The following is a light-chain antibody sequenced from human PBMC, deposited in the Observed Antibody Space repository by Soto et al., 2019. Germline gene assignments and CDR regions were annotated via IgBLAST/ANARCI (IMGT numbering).Light chain of an antibody. V-gene: IGLV2-14*01. J-gene: IGLJ1*01. CDR3: SSYTSSSTLDYV. CDR2: EVS. Sequence: QSVLTQPASMSGCPGQSIPISCTSNSSDVGGDNYVSWYQQHPGKAPKLMIYEVSNRPSGVSNRFTGSKSGNTASLTISGLQAEDEADYYCSSYTSSSTLDYVFGTGTKGTVL. CDR1: SSDVGGDNY.